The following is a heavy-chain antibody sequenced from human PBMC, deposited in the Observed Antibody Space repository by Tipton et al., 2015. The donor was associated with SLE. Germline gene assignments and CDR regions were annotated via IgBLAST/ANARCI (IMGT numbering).Heavy chain of an antibody. J-gene: IGHJ3*02. CDR2: IYHNGDT. CDR3: ARRSVQEAFDI. D-gene: IGHD1-1*01. Sequence: LRLSCPVSGSSISSGYYWGWIRQPPGKGLEGIGTIYHNGDTYYKSSLKSRVTISVDTSKNHFSLELRSVTAADTAVYFCARRSVQEAFDIWGQGTMVTVSS. CDR1: GSSISSGYY. V-gene: IGHV4-38-2*01.